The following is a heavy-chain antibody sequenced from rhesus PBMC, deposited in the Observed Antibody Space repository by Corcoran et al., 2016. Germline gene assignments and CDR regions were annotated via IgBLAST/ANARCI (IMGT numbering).Heavy chain of an antibody. CDR1: GGSISNNY. CDR2: ISGSGWST. V-gene: IGHV4-173*01. D-gene: IGHD3-16*01. CDR3: ARYSGSYYRDY. Sequence: QLQLQESGPGLVKPSETLSLTCTVSGGSISNNYWSWIRQPPGKGLEWIGRISGSGWSTDYNPSLKSRVTISTDTSKNQFSMKLNSVTAADTAIYYCARYSGSYYRDYWGQGVLVTVSS. J-gene: IGHJ4*01.